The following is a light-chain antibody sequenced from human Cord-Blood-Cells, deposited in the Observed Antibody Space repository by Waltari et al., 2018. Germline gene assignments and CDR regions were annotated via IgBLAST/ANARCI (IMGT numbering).Light chain of an antibody. CDR3: SSYTSSSTYV. CDR1: SSDAGGYNY. J-gene: IGLJ1*01. Sequence: QSALTQPASVSGSPGQSITISCTGTSSDAGGYNYASGYQRHPVKAPKLVIYEVSNRPSGVSNRVSGCKSGDTASLTISGLQAEDEADYYCSSYTSSSTYVFGTGTKVTVV. CDR2: EVS. V-gene: IGLV2-14*01.